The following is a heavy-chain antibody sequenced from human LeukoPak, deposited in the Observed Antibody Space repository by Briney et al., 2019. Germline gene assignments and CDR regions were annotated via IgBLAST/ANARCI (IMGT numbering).Heavy chain of an antibody. CDR1: GASISSYD. CDR2: IYISGTT. Sequence: SETLSLTCNVSGASISSYDWNWIRQPAGKGLEWVGRIYISGTTNYNPSLKSRVTMSVDTSKNQFSLKLNSVTAADTAVYYCARSDSIIRWFDPWGQGTLVTVSS. D-gene: IGHD4-11*01. J-gene: IGHJ5*02. CDR3: ARSDSIIRWFDP. V-gene: IGHV4-4*07.